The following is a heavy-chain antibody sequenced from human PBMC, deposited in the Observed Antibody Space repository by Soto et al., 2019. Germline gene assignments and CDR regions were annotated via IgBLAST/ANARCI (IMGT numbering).Heavy chain of an antibody. CDR2: ISGSGGST. CDR1: GFTFSSYA. D-gene: IGHD3-16*01. CDR3: AKGALTGYAFDI. Sequence: LSLTCAASGFTFSSYAMSWVRQAPGKGLEWVSAISGSGGSTYYADSVKGRFTISRDNSKKTLYLQMNSRRAEDTAVYYCAKGALTGYAFDIWGQGTMVTVSS. V-gene: IGHV3-23*01. J-gene: IGHJ3*02.